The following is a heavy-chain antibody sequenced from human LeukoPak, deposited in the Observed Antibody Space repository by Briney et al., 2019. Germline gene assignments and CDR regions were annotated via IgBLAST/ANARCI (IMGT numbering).Heavy chain of an antibody. V-gene: IGHV3-30-3*02. J-gene: IGHJ6*02. CDR2: ISYDGSNK. Sequence: GGSLRLSCAASGFTFSSYAMHWVRQAPGKGLEWVAVISYDGSNKYYADSVKGRFTISRDNSKNTLYLQMNSLRAEDTAVYYCAKSRVTTYYYYGMDVWGQGTTVTVSS. D-gene: IGHD1-1*01. CDR3: AKSRVTTYYYYGMDV. CDR1: GFTFSSYA.